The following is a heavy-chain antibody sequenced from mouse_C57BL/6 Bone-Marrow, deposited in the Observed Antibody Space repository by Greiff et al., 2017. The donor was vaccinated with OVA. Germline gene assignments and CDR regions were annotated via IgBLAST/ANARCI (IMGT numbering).Heavy chain of an antibody. CDR1: GYTFTDYE. D-gene: IGHD2-13*01. J-gene: IGHJ3*01. CDR2: IDPETGGT. Sequence: QVQLQQSGAELVRPGASVTLSCKASGYTFTDYEMHWVKQTPVHGLEWIGAIDPETGGTAYNQKFKGKAILTADKSSSTAYMELRSLTSEDSAVYYCTRTREVILWFAYWGQGTLVTVSA. V-gene: IGHV1-15*01. CDR3: TRTREVILWFAY.